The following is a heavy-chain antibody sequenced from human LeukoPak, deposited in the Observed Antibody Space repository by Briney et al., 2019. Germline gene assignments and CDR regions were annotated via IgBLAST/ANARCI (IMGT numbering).Heavy chain of an antibody. CDR2: IYSDNT. J-gene: IGHJ5*02. Sequence: PGGSLRLSCTVSGFTVSSNSMSWVRQAPGKGLEWVSFIYSDNTHYSDSVKGRFTISRDNSKNTLYLQMNSLRAEDTAVYYCARVGGYYDSSGYYPNWFDPWGQGTLVTVSS. V-gene: IGHV3-53*01. CDR1: GFTVSSNS. D-gene: IGHD3-22*01. CDR3: ARVGGYYDSSGYYPNWFDP.